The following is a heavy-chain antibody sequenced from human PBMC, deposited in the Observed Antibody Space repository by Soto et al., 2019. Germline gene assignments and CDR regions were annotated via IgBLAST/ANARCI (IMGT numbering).Heavy chain of an antibody. CDR2: IDSAGSAT. V-gene: IGHV3-74*01. Sequence: EVQLVESGGSLVQPGGSLRLSCAASGFTFRNYWMHWVRQAPGKGLVWVSRIDSAGSATWYADSVEGRFTISRDNAKNTLYLQMNSLRAEDTAVYYCARDEEGVGGTTDYWGQGTLVTVSS. J-gene: IGHJ4*02. CDR1: GFTFRNYW. D-gene: IGHD1-26*01. CDR3: ARDEEGVGGTTDY.